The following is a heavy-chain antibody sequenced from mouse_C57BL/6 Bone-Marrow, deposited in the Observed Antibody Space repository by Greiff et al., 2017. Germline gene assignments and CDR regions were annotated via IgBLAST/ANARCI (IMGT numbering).Heavy chain of an antibody. D-gene: IGHD2-5*01. V-gene: IGHV1-26*01. CDR1: GYTFTDYY. CDR2: INPNNGGT. Sequence: EVQLQQSGPELVKPGASVKISCKASGYTFTDYYMNWVKQSHGKSLEWIGDINPNNGGTSYNQKFKGKATLTVDKSSSTAYMELRSLTSEDSAVYYWAGSNYGYAMDYWGQGTSVTVSS. J-gene: IGHJ4*01. CDR3: AGSNYGYAMDY.